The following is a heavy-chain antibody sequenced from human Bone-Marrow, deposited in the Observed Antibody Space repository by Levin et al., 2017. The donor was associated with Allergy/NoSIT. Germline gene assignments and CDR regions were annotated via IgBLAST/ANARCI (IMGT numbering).Heavy chain of an antibody. CDR2: FDSENRET. Sequence: ASVKVSCKVSGYTLTELSFHWVRQAPGKGLEWMAGFDSENRETVYAQKVRGRVTLTEDTDIDTAYMELSSLRSEDTAVYYCSTAEYFNSSGYYYGGIWGQGTLVTVSS. CDR3: STAEYFNSSGYYYGGI. V-gene: IGHV1-24*01. D-gene: IGHD3-22*01. CDR1: GYTLTELS. J-gene: IGHJ4*02.